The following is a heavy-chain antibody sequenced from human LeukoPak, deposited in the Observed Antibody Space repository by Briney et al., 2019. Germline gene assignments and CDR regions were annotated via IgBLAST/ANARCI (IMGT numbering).Heavy chain of an antibody. J-gene: IGHJ6*04. CDR3: ARGHYGLDV. CDR2: INQDGSER. V-gene: IGHV3-7*03. CDR1: GFTFSSWW. Sequence: PGGSLRLSCAASGFTFSSWWMSWVRQAPGPGLEWVAHINQDGSERDYVDSVKGRFTISRDNAKNSLYVQMNSLRAEDTAVYYCARGHYGLDVWGKGTTVTVSS.